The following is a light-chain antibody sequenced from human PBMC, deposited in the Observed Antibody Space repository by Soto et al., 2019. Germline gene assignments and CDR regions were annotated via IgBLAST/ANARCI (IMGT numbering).Light chain of an antibody. J-gene: IGKJ3*01. CDR2: EAS. V-gene: IGKV1-13*02. CDR1: QAIRTD. Sequence: AIQLTQSPSSLSASVGDRVTITCRASQAIRTDLAWYQQKPGQAPILLIYEASNLENEVPSRFSGSGSGTEFPLTSSRLQHEDFASYCCQQCRYSSTFGPGTKVEFK. CDR3: QQCRYSST.